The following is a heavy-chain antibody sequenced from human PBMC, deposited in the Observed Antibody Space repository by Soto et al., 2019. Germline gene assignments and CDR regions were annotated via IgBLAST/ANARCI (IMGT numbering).Heavy chain of an antibody. CDR1: GFTFRSFT. V-gene: IGHV3-21*01. J-gene: IGHJ5*02. CDR2: ISSNSAYI. D-gene: IGHD6-13*01. Sequence: PGRSLRLSCAASGFTFRSFTMNWVRHAPGKGLEWVSTISSNSAYIYYTDALRGRFTISRDNAKNPLHLQMNSLRAEDTAVYYCTRDASRDSSARGWLDPWCQGTLVTVS. CDR3: TRDASRDSSARGWLDP.